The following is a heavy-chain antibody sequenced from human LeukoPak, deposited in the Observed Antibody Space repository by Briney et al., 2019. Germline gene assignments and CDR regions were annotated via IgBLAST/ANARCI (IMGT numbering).Heavy chain of an antibody. CDR2: ISSSGSTI. CDR3: AREWYSSSWYYFDY. Sequence: GGSLRLSCAASGLTFSSYEMNWVRQAPGKGLEWVSYISSSGSTIYYADSVKGRLTISRDNAKNSLYLQMNSLRAEDTAVYYCAREWYSSSWYYFDYWGQGTLVTVSS. CDR1: GLTFSSYE. D-gene: IGHD6-13*01. J-gene: IGHJ4*02. V-gene: IGHV3-48*03.